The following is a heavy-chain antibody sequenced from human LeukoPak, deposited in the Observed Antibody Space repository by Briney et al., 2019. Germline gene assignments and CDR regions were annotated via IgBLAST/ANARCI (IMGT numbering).Heavy chain of an antibody. J-gene: IGHJ4*02. CDR1: GYTFTSYD. D-gene: IGHD1-26*01. Sequence: ASVKVSCKASGYTFTSYDINWVRQATGQGLEWMGWMNPNSGNTNYAQKLQGRLTMTTDTSTSTVNMELRSLRSDDTAVYYCAREASSGAYNDYWGQGTLVTVSS. CDR2: MNPNSGNT. V-gene: IGHV1-18*01. CDR3: AREASSGAYNDY.